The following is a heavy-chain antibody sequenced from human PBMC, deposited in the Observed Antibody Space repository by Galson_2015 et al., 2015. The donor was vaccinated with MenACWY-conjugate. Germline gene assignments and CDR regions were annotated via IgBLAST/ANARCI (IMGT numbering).Heavy chain of an antibody. CDR1: GYLFTRYG. D-gene: IGHD3-3*01. V-gene: IGHV1-18*01. CDR2: ITPTNDNT. J-gene: IGHJ1*01. Sequence: SVKVSCKASGYLFTRYGISWVRQAPGQGLEWMGWITPTNDNTNYAQNFQDRVSMTTDTSTATAYMELRSLRSDDTAVYYCARVPGTFFFQFWGQGTLVTVS. CDR3: ARVPGTFFFQF.